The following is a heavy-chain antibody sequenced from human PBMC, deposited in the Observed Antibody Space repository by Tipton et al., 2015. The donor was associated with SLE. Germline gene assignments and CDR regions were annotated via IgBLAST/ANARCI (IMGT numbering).Heavy chain of an antibody. Sequence: TLSLTCTVSGGSISSYYWSWIRQPPGKGLEWIGDIYYSGRTNYNPPLKSRVTISVDTSKNQFSLKLSSVTAVDTAVYYCARGRGYGDPEYFQHWGQGTLVTVSS. CDR1: GGSISSYY. CDR2: IYYSGRT. CDR3: ARGRGYGDPEYFQH. V-gene: IGHV4-59*01. J-gene: IGHJ1*01. D-gene: IGHD4-17*01.